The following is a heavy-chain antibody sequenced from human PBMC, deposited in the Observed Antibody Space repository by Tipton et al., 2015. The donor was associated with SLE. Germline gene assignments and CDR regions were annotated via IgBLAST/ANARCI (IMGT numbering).Heavy chain of an antibody. CDR1: GFTFSNYA. CDR3: AKAAEVFDY. J-gene: IGHJ4*02. CDR2: VTTSGTTT. Sequence: SLRLSRVASGFTFSNYAMIWVRQAPGKGLEWVSTVTTSGTTTYYADSVRGRFTISRDDSKNTVYLHMTSLRAEDTAVYYCAKAAEVFDYWGQGTLVTVSS. V-gene: IGHV3-23*01.